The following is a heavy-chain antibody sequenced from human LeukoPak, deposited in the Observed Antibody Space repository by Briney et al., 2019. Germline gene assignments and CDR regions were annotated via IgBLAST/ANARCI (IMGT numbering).Heavy chain of an antibody. CDR3: ARDHRYAFDN. CDR1: GFNFIDYS. Sequence: GGSLRLSCAASGFNFIDYSMIWVRQAPGKGLEWISYVGISSGNTKYADSVKGRFTISRDKARNSLYLQMNSLRVEDTAMYYCARDHRYAFDNWGHGTLVTVSS. J-gene: IGHJ4*01. D-gene: IGHD5-12*01. V-gene: IGHV3-48*01. CDR2: VGISSGNT.